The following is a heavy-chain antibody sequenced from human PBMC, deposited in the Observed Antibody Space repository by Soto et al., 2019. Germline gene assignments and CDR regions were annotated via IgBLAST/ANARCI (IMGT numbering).Heavy chain of an antibody. J-gene: IGHJ6*02. CDR2: ISGSGGST. Sequence: GGSLRLSCAASGFTFSSYAMSWVRQAPGKGLEWVSAISGSGGSTYYADSVKGRFTISRDNSKNTLYLQMNSLRAEDTAVYYCAQNRSGRPLDYCYYGMDVWGQGTSVTVSS. CDR1: GFTFSSYA. V-gene: IGHV3-23*01. D-gene: IGHD1-26*01. CDR3: AQNRSGRPLDYCYYGMDV.